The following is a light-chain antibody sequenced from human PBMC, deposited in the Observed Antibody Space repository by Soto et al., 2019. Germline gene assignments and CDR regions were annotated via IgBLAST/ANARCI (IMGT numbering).Light chain of an antibody. J-gene: IGKJ1*01. CDR1: QSVSSSY. CDR3: HQYGSSRGT. Sequence: EILLTQSPGTLSLSPGERATLSCRASQSVSSSYLAWYQQKPGQAPRLLIYGASSRATGIPDRFSGSGSGTDFTLTIRRRETEAFEVYYCHQYGSSRGTVAPGTKVDI. V-gene: IGKV3-20*01. CDR2: GAS.